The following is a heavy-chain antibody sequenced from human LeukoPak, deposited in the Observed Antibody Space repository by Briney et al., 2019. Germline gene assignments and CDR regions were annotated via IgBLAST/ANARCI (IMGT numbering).Heavy chain of an antibody. J-gene: IGHJ1*01. Sequence: PGGSLRLSCAASGFTFSSYSMNWVRQAPGKGLEWVSAISGGGDTTHYADSVKGRFTISRDNSQNTLYLQMYSLRAEDTAVYYCASKSHPYCTSTTCYPGYFQHWGQGTLVTVSS. CDR1: GFTFSSYS. D-gene: IGHD2-2*01. CDR2: ISGGGDTT. V-gene: IGHV3-23*01. CDR3: ASKSHPYCTSTTCYPGYFQH.